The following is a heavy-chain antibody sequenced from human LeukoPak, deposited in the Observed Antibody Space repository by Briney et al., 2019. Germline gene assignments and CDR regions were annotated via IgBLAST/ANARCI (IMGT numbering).Heavy chain of an antibody. CDR3: ARVAYYYDSSGYSRPFDY. Sequence: SVKVSCKASGGTFSSYAISWVRQAPGQGLEWMGGIIPIFGTANYAQKFQGRVTITADESTSTAYMELSSLRSEDTAVYYCARVAYYYDSSGYSRPFDYWGQGTLVTVSS. V-gene: IGHV1-69*13. D-gene: IGHD3-22*01. CDR1: GGTFSSYA. CDR2: IIPIFGTA. J-gene: IGHJ4*02.